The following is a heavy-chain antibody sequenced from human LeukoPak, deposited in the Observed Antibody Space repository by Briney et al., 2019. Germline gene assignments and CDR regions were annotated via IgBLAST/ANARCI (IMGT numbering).Heavy chain of an antibody. Sequence: PSETLSLTCPVSGGSISSLCWSWIRQPPGKGLEWIGYIYYTGSTNYNPSLKSRVTMFVDMSKNQFSLRLSSVTAADTAVYYCARHRAYSSSSPFDYWGQGTLVTVSS. D-gene: IGHD6-6*01. CDR3: ARHRAYSSSSPFDY. CDR1: GGSISSLC. V-gene: IGHV4-59*08. J-gene: IGHJ4*02. CDR2: IYYTGST.